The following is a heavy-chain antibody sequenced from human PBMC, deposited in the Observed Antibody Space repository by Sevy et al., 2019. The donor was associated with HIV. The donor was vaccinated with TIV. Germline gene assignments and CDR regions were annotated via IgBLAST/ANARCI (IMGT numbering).Heavy chain of an antibody. Sequence: SESLSLTCAVHDGSFSGYYWNWIRQLPGKGLEWIAEINESGITYYNPSLKSRVTISVDTSKKQFSLKLNSVTAVDSAVYFCARSPPVVVVPGAPSWFDPWCQGTLVTVSS. CDR1: DGSFSGYY. CDR2: INESGIT. J-gene: IGHJ5*02. CDR3: ARSPPVVVVPGAPSWFDP. V-gene: IGHV4-34*01. D-gene: IGHD2-2*01.